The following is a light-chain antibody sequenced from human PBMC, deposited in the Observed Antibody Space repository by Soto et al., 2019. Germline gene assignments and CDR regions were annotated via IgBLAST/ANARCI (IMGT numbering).Light chain of an antibody. CDR1: RDISNS. J-gene: IGKJ2*01. CDR2: KAS. Sequence: DIQMTQSPSSLSASVGDTVTITCRASRDISNSLAWFKQKPGKAPKSLIYKASNLHSGVPSKFGGSGSGTAFTLTISSLQPEDFATYYCQQSNSYPYTFGQGTKLEIK. CDR3: QQSNSYPYT. V-gene: IGKV1-16*02.